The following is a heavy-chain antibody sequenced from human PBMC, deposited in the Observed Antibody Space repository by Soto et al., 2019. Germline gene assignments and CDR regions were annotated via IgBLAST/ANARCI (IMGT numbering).Heavy chain of an antibody. V-gene: IGHV4-34*01. CDR1: GGSFSGYY. D-gene: IGHD3-22*01. J-gene: IGHJ4*02. CDR3: ARTYYYDSSGYSDY. CDR2: INHSGST. Sequence: SETLSLTCAVYGGSFSGYYWSWIRQPPGKGLEWIGEINHSGSTNYNPSLKSRVTISVDTSKNQFSLKLSSVTAADTAVYYCARTYYYDSSGYSDYWGQGTLVNVSS.